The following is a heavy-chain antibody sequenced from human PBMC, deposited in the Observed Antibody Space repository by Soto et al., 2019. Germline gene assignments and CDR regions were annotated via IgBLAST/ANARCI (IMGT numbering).Heavy chain of an antibody. CDR3: ARGYDSSGYQTYDAFDI. D-gene: IGHD3-22*01. Sequence: SDTLSLTCAVSGVSISSGGSSWSWIRQPPGKGLEWIGYIYHSGSTYYNPSLKSRVTISVDRSKNQFSLKLSSVTAADTAVYYCARGYDSSGYQTYDAFDIWGQGTMVT. CDR2: IYHSGST. J-gene: IGHJ3*02. V-gene: IGHV4-30-2*01. CDR1: GVSISSGGSS.